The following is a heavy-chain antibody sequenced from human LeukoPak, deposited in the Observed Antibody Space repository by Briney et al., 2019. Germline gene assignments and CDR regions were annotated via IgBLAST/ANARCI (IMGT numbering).Heavy chain of an antibody. CDR2: ISGSGGIT. V-gene: IGHV3-23*01. D-gene: IGHD3-22*01. Sequence: HPGGSLRLSCVVSGFTFSSYAMSWVRQAPGKGLEWVSGISGSGGITHYADSVRGRFTISRDNSKNTLYLQMNSLRAEDTAVYYCAKDPTDFDSSGQTYFDYWGQGSLVTVSS. CDR3: AKDPTDFDSSGQTYFDY. J-gene: IGHJ4*02. CDR1: GFTFSSYA.